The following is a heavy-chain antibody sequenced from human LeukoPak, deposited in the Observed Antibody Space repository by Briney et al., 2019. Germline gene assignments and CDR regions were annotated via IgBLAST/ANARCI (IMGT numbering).Heavy chain of an antibody. V-gene: IGHV1-69*13. CDR1: GGTFSRYA. J-gene: IGHJ6*03. Sequence: ASVKVSCKASGGTFSRYAISWVRQAPGQGLEWMGGIIPFLGTTNYAQTFQNKGTITADESTSTPYMELSSLTSEDTAVYYCATSGGDYYYYPLDVWGXGTPVTISS. CDR2: IIPFLGTT. CDR3: ATSGGDYYYYPLDV. D-gene: IGHD3-10*01.